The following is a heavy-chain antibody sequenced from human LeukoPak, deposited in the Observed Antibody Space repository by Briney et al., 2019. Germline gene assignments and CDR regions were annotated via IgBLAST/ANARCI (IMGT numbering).Heavy chain of an antibody. D-gene: IGHD6-19*01. Sequence: KPGGSLRLSCAASGFTFSSYSMNWVRQAPGKGLEWVSSISSSSSYIYYADSVKGRFTISRDNAKNSLYLQMNSLRAEDTAVYYCARDYHRIAVAGLGYWGQGTLVTVSS. CDR3: ARDYHRIAVAGLGY. CDR2: ISSSSSYI. V-gene: IGHV3-21*01. J-gene: IGHJ4*02. CDR1: GFTFSSYS.